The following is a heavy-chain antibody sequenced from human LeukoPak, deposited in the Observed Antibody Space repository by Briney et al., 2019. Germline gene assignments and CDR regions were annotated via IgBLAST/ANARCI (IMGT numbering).Heavy chain of an antibody. D-gene: IGHD5-18*01. J-gene: IGHJ4*02. Sequence: PGGSLRLSCAASGFTFNNYAMSWVRQAPGKGLEWVSVISGSGGSTYYADSVKGRFTISRDNSKNTLYLQMNSLRAEDTAVYYCAKGTRIQPNPYYFDYWGQGTLVTVSS. CDR3: AKGTRIQPNPYYFDY. CDR1: GFTFNNYA. CDR2: ISGSGGST. V-gene: IGHV3-23*01.